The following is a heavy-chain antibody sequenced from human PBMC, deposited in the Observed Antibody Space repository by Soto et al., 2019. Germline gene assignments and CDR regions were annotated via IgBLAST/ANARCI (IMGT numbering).Heavy chain of an antibody. CDR3: ARDIGSYAYGEGY. CDR2: VYSSGTT. V-gene: IGHV4-4*07. CDR1: GGSINSYW. Sequence: SETLSLTCSVSGGSINSYWWSWIRQPAGKGLEWIGRVYSSGTTDYNPLLNSRATLSVETSKNQFSLKLSSVTAADTAVYYCARDIGSYAYGEGYWGQGIQVTVAS. J-gene: IGHJ4*02. D-gene: IGHD3-10*01.